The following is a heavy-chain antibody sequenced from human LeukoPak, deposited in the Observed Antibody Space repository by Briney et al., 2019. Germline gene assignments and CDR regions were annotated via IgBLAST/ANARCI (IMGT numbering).Heavy chain of an antibody. V-gene: IGHV1-46*01. CDR3: ARRVRVCSGGSCYRNWFDP. J-gene: IGHJ5*02. D-gene: IGHD2-15*01. Sequence: ASVKVSCKASGYTFTSYYMHWVRQAPGQGLEWMGIINPSGGSTSYAQKFQGRVTMTRDTSTSTVYMELSSLRSEDTAVYYCARRVRVCSGGSCYRNWFDPWGQGTLVTVSS. CDR1: GYTFTSYY. CDR2: INPSGGST.